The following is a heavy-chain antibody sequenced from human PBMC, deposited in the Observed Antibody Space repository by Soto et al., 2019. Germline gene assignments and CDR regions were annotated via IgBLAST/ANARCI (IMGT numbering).Heavy chain of an antibody. D-gene: IGHD6-13*01. J-gene: IGHJ5*02. CDR2: ISSSSSYI. CDR1: GFSFSTHS. V-gene: IGHV3-21*01. CDR3: ARDFSSWYNNWFDP. Sequence: GGSLSLSCAASGFSFSTHSMNWVRQAPGKGLEWVSSISSSSSYIYYADSVKGRFTISRDNAKNSLYLQMNSLRAEDTAVYYCARDFSSWYNNWFDPWGQGTLVTVSS.